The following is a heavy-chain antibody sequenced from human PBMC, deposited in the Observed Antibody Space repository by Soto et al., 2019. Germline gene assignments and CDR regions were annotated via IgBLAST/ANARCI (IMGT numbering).Heavy chain of an antibody. CDR2: TYYRSKWYN. D-gene: IGHD4-17*01. Sequence: SETLSLTCAISGDSVSSNSAAWTWIRQSPSRGLEWLGRTYYRSKWYNDYAVSVKSRITINPDTSKNQFSLQLNSVTPEDTAVYYCARDRQTWGYGDYLYYYYMDVWGKGTTVTVSS. V-gene: IGHV6-1*01. CDR1: GDSVSSNSAA. CDR3: ARDRQTWGYGDYLYYYYMDV. J-gene: IGHJ6*03.